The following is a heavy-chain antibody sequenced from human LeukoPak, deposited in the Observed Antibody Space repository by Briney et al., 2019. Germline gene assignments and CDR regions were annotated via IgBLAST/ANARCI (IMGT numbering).Heavy chain of an antibody. D-gene: IGHD3-10*01. CDR1: GGSISSYY. J-gene: IGHJ6*03. V-gene: IGHV4-59*01. CDR2: IYYSGST. CDR3: ARVSEYGSGSYMYPMDV. Sequence: SETLSLTCTVSGGSISSYYWSWIRQPPGKGLEWIGYIYYSGSTNYNPSLKSRVTISVDTSKNQFSLKLSSVTAADTAVYYCARVSEYGSGSYMYPMDVWGKGTTVTISS.